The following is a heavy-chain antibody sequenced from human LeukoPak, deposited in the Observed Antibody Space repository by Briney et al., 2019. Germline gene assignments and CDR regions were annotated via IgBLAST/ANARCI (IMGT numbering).Heavy chain of an antibody. J-gene: IGHJ4*02. CDR3: ARLNPQWLVRTADY. D-gene: IGHD6-19*01. CDR2: ISAYNGNT. Sequence: ASVKVSCKASGGTFSSYAISWVRQAPGQGLEWMGWISAYNGNTNYAQKLQGRVTMTTDTSTSTAYMELRSLRSDDTAVYYCARLNPQWLVRTADYWGQGTLVTVSS. V-gene: IGHV1-18*01. CDR1: GGTFSSYA.